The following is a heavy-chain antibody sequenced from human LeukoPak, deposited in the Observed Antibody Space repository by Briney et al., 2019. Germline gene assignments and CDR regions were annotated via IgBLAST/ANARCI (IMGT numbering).Heavy chain of an antibody. CDR2: ISSSGGST. Sequence: PGGSLRLSCAASGFTFSTFAMSWVRRAPGKGLEWVSSISSSGGSTYYADPVKGRFTISRDNSKNTVYLQMNSLRAEDTAIYYCAKRLGRSGWYGGYWGQGILVTVSS. CDR1: GFTFSTFA. V-gene: IGHV3-23*01. CDR3: AKRLGRSGWYGGY. J-gene: IGHJ4*02. D-gene: IGHD6-13*01.